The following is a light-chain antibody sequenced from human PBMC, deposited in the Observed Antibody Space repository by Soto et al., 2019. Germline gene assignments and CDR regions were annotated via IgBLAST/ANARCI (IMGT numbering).Light chain of an antibody. CDR1: ESINYW. CDR2: KAS. CDR3: QQYKSYSLT. V-gene: IGKV1-5*03. Sequence: IQMTQSPSTLSASVGDRVTITCRASESINYWLAWYQQRPGKAPKLLIYKASSLESGVPSRFSGSGSGTQFTLTISSLQPDDFATYYCQQYKSYSLTFGGGTRVEIK. J-gene: IGKJ4*01.